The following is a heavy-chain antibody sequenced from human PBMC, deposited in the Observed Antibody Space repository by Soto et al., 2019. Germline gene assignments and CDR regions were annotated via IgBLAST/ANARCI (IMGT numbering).Heavy chain of an antibody. J-gene: IGHJ6*02. CDR1: GYSFTSYW. CDR2: IDPSDSYT. V-gene: IGHV5-10-1*01. Sequence: GESLKISCKGSGYSFTSYWISWVRQMPGKGLEWMGRIDPSDSYTNYSPSFQGHVTISADKSISTAYLQWSRLKASDTAMYYCERRQLDYYYYGMDVWGQGNTVTVSS. CDR3: ERRQLDYYYYGMDV. D-gene: IGHD6-6*01.